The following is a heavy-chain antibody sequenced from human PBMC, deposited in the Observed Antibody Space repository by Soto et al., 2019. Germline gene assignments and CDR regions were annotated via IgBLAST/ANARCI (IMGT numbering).Heavy chain of an antibody. D-gene: IGHD2-15*01. CDR1: GYTFTSYD. J-gene: IGHJ4*02. V-gene: IGHV1-8*01. CDR3: ARQVHPGYSSG. CDR2: INPTSEYT. Sequence: ASVKVSCQASGYTFTSYDINWLRQAPGQGLEWVGWINPTSEYTAHAQKFQGRVTLTRENSTATAYMELSSLTSEDTAVYFCARQVHPGYSSGWGPGTQVTVSS.